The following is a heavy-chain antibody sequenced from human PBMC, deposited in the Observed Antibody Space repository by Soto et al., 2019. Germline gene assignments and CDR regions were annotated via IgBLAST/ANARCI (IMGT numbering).Heavy chain of an antibody. CDR3: ARFREAGAPYYGLDV. Sequence: GGSLRLSCAASEFIFSIYAMGWVRQAPGKGLEWVSTISGGGAPYYVDSVKGRFTISRDGSRNTLHLQINSLRAEDTAVYYCARFREAGAPYYGLDVWGQGATVTVSS. V-gene: IGHV3-23*01. CDR2: ISGGGAP. D-gene: IGHD6-19*01. J-gene: IGHJ6*02. CDR1: EFIFSIYA.